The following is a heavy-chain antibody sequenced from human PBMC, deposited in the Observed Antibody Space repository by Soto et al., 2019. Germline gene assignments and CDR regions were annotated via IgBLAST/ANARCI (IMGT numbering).Heavy chain of an antibody. CDR2: VYYSGST. J-gene: IGHJ2*01. Sequence: QVQLQESGPGLVKPSETLSLTCAVSGGSLDNYYWSWIRQSPGKGLEWIGYVYYSGSTKYNPSLRRRVIISLDTSKSQFSLMLTSVTAADTAIYYCARDFVVVVEAVEFWYFDLWGRGTLVTVSS. V-gene: IGHV4-59*01. CDR1: GGSLDNYY. CDR3: ARDFVVVVEAVEFWYFDL. D-gene: IGHD2-15*01.